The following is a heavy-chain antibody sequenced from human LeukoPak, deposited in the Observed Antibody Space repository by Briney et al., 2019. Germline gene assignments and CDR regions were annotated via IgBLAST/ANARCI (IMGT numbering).Heavy chain of an antibody. J-gene: IGHJ4*02. CDR3: ARDGFDFWSGYPTTVDY. D-gene: IGHD3-3*01. CDR1: GFTFSSYS. Sequence: GGSLRLSCVASGFTFSSYSMNWVRQSPGEGGEWVSYISSSSNTIYYADSVKGRFTISRDNANNSLYLQMNSLRAEDTAVYYCARDGFDFWSGYPTTVDYWGQGTLVTVSS. CDR2: ISSSSNTI. V-gene: IGHV3-48*01.